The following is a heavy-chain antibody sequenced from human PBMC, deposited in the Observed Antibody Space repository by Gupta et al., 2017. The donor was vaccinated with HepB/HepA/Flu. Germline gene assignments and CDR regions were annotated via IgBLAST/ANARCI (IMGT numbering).Heavy chain of an antibody. Sequence: FSSYAMSWVRQAPGKGLEWVSAISSSGTSTYYADSVKGRFTIFRDNSKNTLYLQMNSLRPDDTAVYYCAKGPRDDAFDIWCLGTRVTVSS. CDR2: ISSSGTST. V-gene: IGHV3-23*01. CDR1: FSSYA. CDR3: AKGPRDDAFDI. J-gene: IGHJ3*02.